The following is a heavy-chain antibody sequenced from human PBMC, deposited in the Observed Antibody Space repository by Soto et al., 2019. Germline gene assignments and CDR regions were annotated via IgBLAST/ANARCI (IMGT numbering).Heavy chain of an antibody. V-gene: IGHV1-8*01. CDR3: ATGRWLPPLRHYYYGMDV. Sequence: QVQLVQSGAEVKKPGASVKVSCKASGYTFTSYDINWVRQATGQGLEWMGWMNPNSGNTGYAQKFLVRVTMTRNTSVSTAYMELSSLRSEDTAVYYCATGRWLPPLRHYYYGMDVWCQGTTVTVSS. D-gene: IGHD3-10*01. CDR1: GYTFTSYD. CDR2: MNPNSGNT. J-gene: IGHJ6*02.